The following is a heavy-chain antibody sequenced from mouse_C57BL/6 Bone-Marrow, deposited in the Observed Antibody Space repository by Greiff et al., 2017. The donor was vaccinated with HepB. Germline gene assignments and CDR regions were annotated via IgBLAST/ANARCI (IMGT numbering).Heavy chain of an antibody. J-gene: IGHJ4*01. CDR2: ISSGGDYI. V-gene: IGHV5-9-1*02. CDR1: GFTFSSYA. Sequence: EVQRVESGEGLVKPGGSLKLSCAASGFTFSSYAMSWVRQTPEKRLEWVAYISSGGDYIYYADTVKGRFTISRDNARNTLYLQMSSLKSEDTAMYYCTRDSRNYGNYERLSYYAMDYWGQGTSVTVSS. CDR3: TRDSRNYGNYERLSYYAMDY. D-gene: IGHD2-1*01.